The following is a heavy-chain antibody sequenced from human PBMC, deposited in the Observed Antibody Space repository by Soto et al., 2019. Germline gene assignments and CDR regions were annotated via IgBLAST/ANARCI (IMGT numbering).Heavy chain of an antibody. CDR3: ARDPAIVLVPAALPGGLDV. Sequence: QVQLVESGGGLVKPGGSLRLSCAASGFTFSDYYMSWIRQAPGKGLEWVSYISSSGSTIYYADSVKGRFTISRDNAKNSLYLQMNSLRAEDTDVYYCARDPAIVLVPAALPGGLDVWGQGTTVTVSS. V-gene: IGHV3-11*01. CDR2: ISSSGSTI. D-gene: IGHD2-2*01. J-gene: IGHJ6*02. CDR1: GFTFSDYY.